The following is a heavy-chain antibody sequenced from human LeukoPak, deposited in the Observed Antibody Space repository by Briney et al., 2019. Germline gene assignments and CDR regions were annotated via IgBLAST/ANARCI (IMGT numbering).Heavy chain of an antibody. D-gene: IGHD3-10*01. CDR2: ISSSGGTI. CDR1: GFTFSSYW. J-gene: IGHJ6*02. V-gene: IGHV3-48*04. Sequence: GGSLRLSCAASGFTFSSYWMHWVRQAPGKGLEWISYISSSGGTIYYADSVKGRFTISRDNAKNSLYLQMNSLRAEDTAVYYCVLEGGSGSYYSGMDVWGQGTTVTVSS. CDR3: VLEGGSGSYYSGMDV.